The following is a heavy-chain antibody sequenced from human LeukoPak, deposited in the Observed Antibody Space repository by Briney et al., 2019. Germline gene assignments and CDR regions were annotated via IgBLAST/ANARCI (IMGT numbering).Heavy chain of an antibody. CDR2: ISSGSTI. CDR3: ARPLAPWWELRGGPNAFDI. Sequence: PGGSLRLSCAASGFTFSDYYMSWIRQAPGKGLEWVSYISSGSTIYYADSVKGRFTISRDNAKNSLYLQMNSLRAEDTAVYYCARPLAPWWELRGGPNAFDIWGQGTMVTVSS. CDR1: GFTFSDYY. V-gene: IGHV3-11*01. J-gene: IGHJ3*02. D-gene: IGHD1-26*01.